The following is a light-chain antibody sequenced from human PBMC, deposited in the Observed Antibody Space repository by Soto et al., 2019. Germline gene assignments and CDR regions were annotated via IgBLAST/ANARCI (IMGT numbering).Light chain of an antibody. CDR1: NSNIASNT. CDR2: NNN. Sequence: QSVLTQPPSASGTPGQRVTISCSGSNSNIASNTVNWYQQFPGTAPKLLIYNNNQRPSGVPDRFSGSKSGTSASLAFSGLQSEDEADYYCAAWDDSLNGWVFGGGTKLTVL. J-gene: IGLJ2*01. V-gene: IGLV1-44*01. CDR3: AAWDDSLNGWV.